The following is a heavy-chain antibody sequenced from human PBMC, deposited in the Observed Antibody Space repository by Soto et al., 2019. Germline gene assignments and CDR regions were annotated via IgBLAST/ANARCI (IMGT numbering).Heavy chain of an antibody. V-gene: IGHV4-30-2*01. CDR1: CGSISSGGYS. CDR3: ARVTYYYDSSGYYRTDYFDY. Sequence: PSETLSLTCAVSCGSISSGGYSWSWIRQPPGKGLEWIGYIYHSGSTYYNPSLKSRVTISVDRSKNQFSLKLSSVTAADTAVYYCARVTYYYDSSGYYRTDYFDYWGQGTLVTVSS. CDR2: IYHSGST. D-gene: IGHD3-22*01. J-gene: IGHJ4*02.